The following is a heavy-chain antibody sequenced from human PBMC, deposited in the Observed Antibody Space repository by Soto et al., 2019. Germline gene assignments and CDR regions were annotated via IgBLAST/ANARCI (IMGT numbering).Heavy chain of an antibody. Sequence: SETLSLTCTVSGGSISSGNYYWSWIRQPPGKGLEWIGFISYSGSTYYNLSLKSRITISVDTSKNQFSLKLTSVTAADTAVYYCARDKITGLFDYWGQGTLVTVSS. CDR1: GGSISSGNYY. V-gene: IGHV4-30-4*01. CDR3: ARDKITGLFDY. D-gene: IGHD2-8*02. J-gene: IGHJ4*02. CDR2: ISYSGST.